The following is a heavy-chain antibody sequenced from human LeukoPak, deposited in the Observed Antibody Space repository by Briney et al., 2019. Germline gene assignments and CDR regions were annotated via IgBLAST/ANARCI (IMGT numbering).Heavy chain of an antibody. CDR2: ISYDGSNK. V-gene: IGHV3-30-3*01. J-gene: IGHJ3*02. D-gene: IGHD6-6*01. Sequence: GGSLRLSCAASGFTFSSYAMSWVRQAPGKGLEWVAVISYDGSNKYYADSVKGRFTISRDNSKNTLYLQMNSLRAEDTAVYYCARSLAWSSSFGDAFDIWGQGTMVTVSS. CDR1: GFTFSSYA. CDR3: ARSLAWSSSFGDAFDI.